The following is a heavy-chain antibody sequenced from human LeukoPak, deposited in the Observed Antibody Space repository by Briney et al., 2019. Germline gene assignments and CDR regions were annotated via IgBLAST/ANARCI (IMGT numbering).Heavy chain of an antibody. CDR3: AKTAVTTPYYNCGMDG. J-gene: IGHJ6*02. D-gene: IGHD3-3*01. CDR1: GFTIDGYA. CDR2: ISLGSGTI. Sequence: CRSLTLTCAASGFTIDGYAMHWIRQAPGKGLEWVSGISLGSGTICYAYSVRGRFTISRDNAKNSLYLQMSSLRTEDTALYYCAKTAVTTPYYNCGMDGWGQGTTVTASS. V-gene: IGHV3-9*01.